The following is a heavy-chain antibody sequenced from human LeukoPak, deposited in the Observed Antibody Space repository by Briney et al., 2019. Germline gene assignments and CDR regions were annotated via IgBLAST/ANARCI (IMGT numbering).Heavy chain of an antibody. J-gene: IGHJ1*01. Sequence: GASVKVSCKVSGYTLTELSMHWVRQAPGKGLEWMGGFDPEDGETIYTQKFQGRVTMTEDTSTDTAYMELSSLRSEDTAVYYCATVWQQLVYPTFQHWGQGTLVTVSS. CDR2: FDPEDGET. CDR3: ATVWQQLVYPTFQH. D-gene: IGHD6-13*01. CDR1: GYTLTELS. V-gene: IGHV1-24*01.